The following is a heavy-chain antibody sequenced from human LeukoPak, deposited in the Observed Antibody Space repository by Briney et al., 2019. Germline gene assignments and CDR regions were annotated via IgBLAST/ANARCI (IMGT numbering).Heavy chain of an antibody. CDR2: ISGSGGST. V-gene: IGHV3-23*01. D-gene: IGHD3-22*01. J-gene: IGHJ4*02. CDR3: AKDLARINMIVVVTPRGGFDY. Sequence: GGSLRLSCAASGFTFSSYGMSWVRQAPGKGLEWVSAISGSGGSTYYADSVKGRFTISRDNSKNTLCLQMNSLRAEDTAVYYCAKDLARINMIVVVTPRGGFDYWGQGTLVTVSS. CDR1: GFTFSSYG.